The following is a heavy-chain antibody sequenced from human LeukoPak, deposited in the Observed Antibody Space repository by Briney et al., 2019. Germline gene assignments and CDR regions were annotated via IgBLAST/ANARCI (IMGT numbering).Heavy chain of an antibody. V-gene: IGHV3-48*04. CDR2: ITSSSSTI. J-gene: IGHJ4*02. Sequence: GGSLRLSCAVSGFNFSNYSMNWVRQAPGKGLEWVSYITSSSSTIYYADSVKGRFTISRDNAKNSLFLQMNSLRAEDTAVYYCARHNRDLALDYWGQGTLVTVSS. D-gene: IGHD2/OR15-2a*01. CDR1: GFNFSNYS. CDR3: ARHNRDLALDY.